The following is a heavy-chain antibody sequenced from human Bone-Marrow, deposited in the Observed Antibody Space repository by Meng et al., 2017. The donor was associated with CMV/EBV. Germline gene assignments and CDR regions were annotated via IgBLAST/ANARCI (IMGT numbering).Heavy chain of an antibody. J-gene: IGHJ4*02. CDR2: INPNSGGT. CDR1: GYTFTGYY. Sequence: SGYTFTGYYMHWGRQAPGQGLEWMGWINPNSGGTNYAQKFQGRVTMTRDTSISTAYMELSRLRSDDTAVYYCARLFCSSTSCYLYFDYWGQGTLVTVSS. V-gene: IGHV1-2*02. D-gene: IGHD2-2*01. CDR3: ARLFCSSTSCYLYFDY.